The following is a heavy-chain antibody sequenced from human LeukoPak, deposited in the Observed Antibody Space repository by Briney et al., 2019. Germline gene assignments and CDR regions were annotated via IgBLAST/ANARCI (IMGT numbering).Heavy chain of an antibody. Sequence: AGGSLRLSCAASGFTFSSYAMHWVRQAPGKGLEWVAVISYDGSNKYYADSVKGRFTISRDNSKNTLYLQMNSLRAEDTAVYYCAREARGYGDLFFDYWGQGTLVTVSS. CDR3: AREARGYGDLFFDY. CDR2: ISYDGSNK. CDR1: GFTFSSYA. D-gene: IGHD4-17*01. J-gene: IGHJ4*02. V-gene: IGHV3-30-3*01.